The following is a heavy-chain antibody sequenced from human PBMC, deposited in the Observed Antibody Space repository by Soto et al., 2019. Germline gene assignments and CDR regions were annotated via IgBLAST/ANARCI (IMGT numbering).Heavy chain of an antibody. J-gene: IGHJ5*02. Sequence: GGSLRLSCAASGFTFSDYYMSWIRQNAGKGLEWVSYLTPSGHATVYADSVRGRFTISRDNAKNSLYLQMNSLRAEDTAVYYCARDLVGATPFDPWGQGTLVTVSS. CDR2: LTPSGHAT. V-gene: IGHV3-11*04. CDR3: ARDLVGATPFDP. CDR1: GFTFSDYY. D-gene: IGHD1-26*01.